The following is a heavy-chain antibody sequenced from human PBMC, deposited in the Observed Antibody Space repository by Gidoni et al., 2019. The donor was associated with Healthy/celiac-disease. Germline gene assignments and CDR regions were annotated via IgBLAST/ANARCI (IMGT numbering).Heavy chain of an antibody. V-gene: IGHV1-69*01. D-gene: IGHD2-15*01. Sequence: QGQLVQSGAEVKKPGSSGKVSCKASGGTFSSYASSWVQQAPGQGREGMGGISPIFGTANYAQKFQGRVTITADASSGTASMELCSLRSEDTAVYYCASGDKKGGYFSGVSCYPGSYYYMDVWGKGTTVTVSS. CDR1: GGTFSSYA. J-gene: IGHJ6*03. CDR3: ASGDKKGGYFSGVSCYPGSYYYMDV. CDR2: ISPIFGTA.